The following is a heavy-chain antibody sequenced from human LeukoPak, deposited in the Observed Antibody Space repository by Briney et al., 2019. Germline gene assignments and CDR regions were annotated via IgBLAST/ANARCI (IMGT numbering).Heavy chain of an antibody. J-gene: IGHJ6*02. CDR1: GFTFSSYA. V-gene: IGHV3-30-3*01. Sequence: GGSLRLPCAASGFTFSSYAMHWVRQAPGKGLEWVVVISYDGSNKYYADSVKGRFTISRDNSKNTLYLQMNSLRAEDTAVYYCARDRSGKAYYYYGMDVWGQGTTVTVSS. CDR2: ISYDGSNK. CDR3: ARDRSGKAYYYYGMDV.